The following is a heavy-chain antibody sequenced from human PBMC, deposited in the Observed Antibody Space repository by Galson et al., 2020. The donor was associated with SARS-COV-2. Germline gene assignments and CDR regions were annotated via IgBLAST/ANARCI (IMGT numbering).Heavy chain of an antibody. J-gene: IGHJ5*02. Sequence: SETLSLTCTVSGGSVSSGSYYWSWIRQPPGKGLEWIGYIYYSGSTNYNPSLKSRVTISVDTSKNQFSLKLSPVTAADTAVYYCARDQRDCTNGVCYTNWFDPWGQGTLVTVSS. CDR3: ARDQRDCTNGVCYTNWFDP. CDR2: IYYSGST. D-gene: IGHD2-8*01. V-gene: IGHV4-61*01. CDR1: GGSVSSGSYY.